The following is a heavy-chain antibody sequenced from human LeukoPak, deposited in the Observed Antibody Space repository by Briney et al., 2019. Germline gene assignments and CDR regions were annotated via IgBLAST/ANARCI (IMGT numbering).Heavy chain of an antibody. CDR3: AKVNYYGSGSDHTPFDP. CDR1: NYAISSGFY. CDR2: ISYSGST. J-gene: IGHJ5*02. V-gene: IGHV4-38-2*01. Sequence: SETLSLTCGVSNYAISSGFYWGWIRPPPGKGLECIGIISYSGSTYYNPSLKSRVTISVDTSKNQFSLRLSSVTASDTAVYYCAKVNYYGSGSDHTPFDPWGQGTLVTV. D-gene: IGHD3-10*01.